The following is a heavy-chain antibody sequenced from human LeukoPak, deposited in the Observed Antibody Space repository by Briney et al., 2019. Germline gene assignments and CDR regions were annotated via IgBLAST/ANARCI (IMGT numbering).Heavy chain of an antibody. J-gene: IGHJ4*02. CDR3: AKRHYGSGSYYKALLFDY. CDR2: ISGSGGSK. V-gene: IGHV3-23*01. Sequence: GGSLRLSCAASGFTFSRYAMSWVRQAPGKGVEWVSAISGSGGSKYYAGSVKGRFTISGDNSEKTLYMQMNSLRAEDTAVYYCAKRHYGSGSYYKALLFDYWGQGTLVTVSS. CDR1: GFTFSRYA. D-gene: IGHD3-10*01.